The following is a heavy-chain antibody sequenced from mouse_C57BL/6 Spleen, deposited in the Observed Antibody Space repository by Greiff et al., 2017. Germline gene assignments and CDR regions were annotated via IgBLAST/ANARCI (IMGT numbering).Heavy chain of an antibody. CDR2: INPNNGGT. CDR3: ARSYGSRENYFDY. J-gene: IGHJ2*01. D-gene: IGHD1-1*01. Sequence: VQLKQSGPELVKPGASVKIPCKASGYTFTDYNMDWVKQSHGKSLEWIGDINPNNGGTIYNQKFKGKATLTVDKSSSTAYMELRSLTSEDTAVYYCARSYGSRENYFDYWGQGTTLTVSS. V-gene: IGHV1-18*01. CDR1: GYTFTDYN.